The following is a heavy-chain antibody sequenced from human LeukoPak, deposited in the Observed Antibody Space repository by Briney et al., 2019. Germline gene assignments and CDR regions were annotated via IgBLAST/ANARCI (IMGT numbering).Heavy chain of an antibody. D-gene: IGHD4-17*01. Sequence: KTSQTLSLTCTVSGGSISSGSYYWSWIRQPAGKGLEWIGRIYTSGSTNYNPSLKSRVTISVDTSKNQFSLKLSSVTAAYTAAYYCARAWTTSGDAFDIWGQGTMVTVSS. J-gene: IGHJ3*02. CDR3: ARAWTTSGDAFDI. V-gene: IGHV4-61*02. CDR2: IYTSGST. CDR1: GGSISSGSYY.